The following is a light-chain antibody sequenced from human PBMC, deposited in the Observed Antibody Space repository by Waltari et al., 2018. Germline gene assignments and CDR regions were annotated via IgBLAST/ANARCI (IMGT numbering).Light chain of an antibody. CDR2: DVR. J-gene: IGLJ1*01. CDR1: SSDVGGYNY. Sequence: QSALTQPASVSGSPGQSITISCTGTSSDVGGYNYFSWYQQHPGKAPKLMIYDVRKRPSGFSNRLSGSKSVNTASLTISGLQAEDEADYYCSSYTSSSTYVFGTGTKVTVL. V-gene: IGLV2-14*01. CDR3: SSYTSSSTYV.